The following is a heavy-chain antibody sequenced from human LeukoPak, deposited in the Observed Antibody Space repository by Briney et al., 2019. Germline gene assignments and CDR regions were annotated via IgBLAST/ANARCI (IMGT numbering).Heavy chain of an antibody. Sequence: GGSERLSCAASGFTFSSYWMHWVRQAPGKGLVWVSRINCDGSSTSYADSVKGRFTISRDNAKSTLYLQMDSLRAEDTAVYYCARDDAHYDFWSGYSPMWFDPWGQGT. D-gene: IGHD3-3*01. V-gene: IGHV3-74*01. CDR1: GFTFSSYW. CDR2: INCDGSST. CDR3: ARDDAHYDFWSGYSPMWFDP. J-gene: IGHJ5*02.